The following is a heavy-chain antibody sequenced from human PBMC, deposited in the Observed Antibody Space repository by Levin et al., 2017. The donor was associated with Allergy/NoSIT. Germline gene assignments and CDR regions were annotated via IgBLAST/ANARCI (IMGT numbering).Heavy chain of an antibody. CDR1: GGSFSGSY. V-gene: IGHV4-34*01. CDR2: INHSGST. J-gene: IGHJ5*02. D-gene: IGHD3-22*01. Sequence: SQTLSLTCAVYGGSFSGSYWSWIRQPPGKGLEWIGEINHSGSTNYNPSLKSRVTISVDTSKNQFSLKLSSVTAADTAVYYCARGSNKRGGYLPSVNWFDPWGQGTLVTVSS. CDR3: ARGSNKRGGYLPSVNWFDP.